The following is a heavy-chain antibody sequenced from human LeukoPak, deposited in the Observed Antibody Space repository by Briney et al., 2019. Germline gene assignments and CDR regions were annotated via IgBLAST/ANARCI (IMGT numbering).Heavy chain of an antibody. CDR2: IYYGGST. V-gene: IGHV4-39*01. D-gene: IGHD5-18*01. J-gene: IGHJ6*03. CDR3: ARTTEGGYTYGCFYYYYMDV. CDR1: GGSISRSRYY. Sequence: PSETLSLTCTVSGGSISRSRYYWGWIRQPPGKGLEWIGSIYYGGSTYYSPSLKSRVTISVDTSKNQFSLKLTSVTAADTAVYYCARTTEGGYTYGCFYYYYMDVWGKGTTVTISS.